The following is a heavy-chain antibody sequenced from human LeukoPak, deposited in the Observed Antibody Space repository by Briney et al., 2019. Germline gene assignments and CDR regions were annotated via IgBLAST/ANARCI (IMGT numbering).Heavy chain of an antibody. Sequence: PGRSLRLSCAASGFTFSSYAMHWVRQAPGKGLEWVAVISYDGSNKYYADSVKGRFTISRGNSKNTLYLQMNSLRAEDTAVYYCARDESSGYYRTPTYYFDYWGQGTLVTVSS. CDR2: ISYDGSNK. D-gene: IGHD3-22*01. V-gene: IGHV3-30*04. J-gene: IGHJ4*02. CDR1: GFTFSSYA. CDR3: ARDESSGYYRTPTYYFDY.